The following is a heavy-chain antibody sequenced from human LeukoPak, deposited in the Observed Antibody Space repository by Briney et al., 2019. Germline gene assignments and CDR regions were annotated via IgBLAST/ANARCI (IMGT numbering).Heavy chain of an antibody. CDR2: IIPILGIA. D-gene: IGHD3-9*01. V-gene: IGHV1-69*04. CDR3: ARERVPYYDILTGYSFPGY. J-gene: IGHJ4*02. CDR1: GGTFSSYA. Sequence: EASVKVSCKASGGTFSSYAISWVRQAPGQGLEWMGRIIPILGIANYAQKFQGRVTITADKSTSTAYMELSSLRSEDTAVYYCARERVPYYDILTGYSFPGYWGQGTLVTVSS.